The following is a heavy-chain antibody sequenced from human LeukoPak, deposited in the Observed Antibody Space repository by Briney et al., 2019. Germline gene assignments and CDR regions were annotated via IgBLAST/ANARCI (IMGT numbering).Heavy chain of an antibody. Sequence: PGGSLRLSCAASGFTFSSYWMHWVRQAPGKGLVWVSRIDSDGSSTTHADSVKGRFTISRDNAKNTLYLQLNSLRAEDTAVYYCAKGGRGLMDYWGQGTLVIVSS. V-gene: IGHV3-74*01. CDR1: GFTFSSYW. J-gene: IGHJ4*02. CDR3: AKGGRGLMDY. D-gene: IGHD3-16*01. CDR2: IDSDGSST.